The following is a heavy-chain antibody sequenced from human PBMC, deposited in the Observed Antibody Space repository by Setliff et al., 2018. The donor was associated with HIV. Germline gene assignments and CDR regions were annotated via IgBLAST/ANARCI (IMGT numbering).Heavy chain of an antibody. J-gene: IGHJ4*01. CDR2: IYYSGST. CDR3: ARQARNPTYYYGSGSYAPFEY. Sequence: PSETLSLTCAVSGGSISSSDYYWGWIRQPPGKGLDWIGTIYYSGSTYYNPSLKSRITISVDTSKNHFSLKLSSVTAADTAVYYCARQARNPTYYYGSGSYAPFEYWGHGTLVTVSS. CDR1: GGSISSSDYY. D-gene: IGHD3-10*01. V-gene: IGHV4-39*01.